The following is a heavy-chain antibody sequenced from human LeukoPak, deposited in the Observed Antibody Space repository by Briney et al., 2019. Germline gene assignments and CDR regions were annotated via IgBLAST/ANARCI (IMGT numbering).Heavy chain of an antibody. CDR3: ARDFTGTTNYYYYYGMDV. CDR2: ISYDGSNK. D-gene: IGHD4-17*01. V-gene: IGHV3-30-3*01. J-gene: IGHJ6*02. CDR1: GFTFSSYA. Sequence: GGSLRLSCAASGFTFSSYAMHWVRQAPGKGLEWVAVISYDGSNKYYADSVKGRFTISRDNSKNTLYLQMNSLRAEDTAVYYCARDFTGTTNYYYYYGMDVWGQGITVTVSS.